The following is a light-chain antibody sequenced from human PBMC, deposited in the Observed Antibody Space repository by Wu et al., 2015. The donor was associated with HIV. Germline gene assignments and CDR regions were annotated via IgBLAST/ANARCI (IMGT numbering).Light chain of an antibody. J-gene: IGKJ1*01. CDR3: QQFGASPWA. V-gene: IGKV3-20*01. CDR1: QSASSSY. CDR2: GAS. Sequence: EIVLTQSPGTLSLSPGERATLSCRASQSASSSYLAWYQQKPGQAPRLLIYGASSRATGIPDRFSGSGSGTDFTLTISRLEPEDLGTYYCQQFGASPWAFGQGTKVEIK.